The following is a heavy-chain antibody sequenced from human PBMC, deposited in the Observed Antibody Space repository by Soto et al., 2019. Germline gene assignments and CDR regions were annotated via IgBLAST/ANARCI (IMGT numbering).Heavy chain of an antibody. CDR2: MYYGGRT. Sequence: SETLSLTCTVSGGSISSYYWSWIRQPPGKGLEWIGYMYYGGRTNYNPSLKSRVTISVDTSKMQVSLKLSSVTAADTAVYFCARGTPSPLIVRSSRGTWFDPWGQGTLVTVSP. CDR1: GGSISSYY. V-gene: IGHV4-59*08. D-gene: IGHD2-15*01. J-gene: IGHJ5*02. CDR3: ARGTPSPLIVRSSRGTWFDP.